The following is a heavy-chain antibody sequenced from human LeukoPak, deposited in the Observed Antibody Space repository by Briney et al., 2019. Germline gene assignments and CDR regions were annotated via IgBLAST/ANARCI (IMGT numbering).Heavy chain of an antibody. CDR3: ARLAPTYCGGDCYCEY. CDR1: GDSISSSNYY. CDR2: IYYSGST. V-gene: IGHV4-39*07. Sequence: PSETLFLTCTVSGDSISSSNYYWGWIRQPPGKGLEWIGNIYYSGSTYYSPSLKSRVTISVDTSKNQFSLKLTSVTAADTAVYFCARLAPTYCGGDCYCEYWGQGTLVTVSS. D-gene: IGHD2-21*02. J-gene: IGHJ4*02.